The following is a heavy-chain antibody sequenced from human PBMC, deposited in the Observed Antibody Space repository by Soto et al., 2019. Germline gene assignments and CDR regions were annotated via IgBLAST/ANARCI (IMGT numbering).Heavy chain of an antibody. CDR1: GCKFSSYG. J-gene: IGHJ6*02. Sequence: PGGSLRVSWAAAGCKFSSYGRRWVRQAPGKGLEWVAVISYDGSNKYYADSVKGRFTISRDNSKNTLYLQMNSLRAEDTAVYYCARDFGINYDFWSGSYPYYYYGMDVWGQGTTVTVSS. D-gene: IGHD3-3*01. CDR2: ISYDGSNK. CDR3: ARDFGINYDFWSGSYPYYYYGMDV. V-gene: IGHV3-30-3*01.